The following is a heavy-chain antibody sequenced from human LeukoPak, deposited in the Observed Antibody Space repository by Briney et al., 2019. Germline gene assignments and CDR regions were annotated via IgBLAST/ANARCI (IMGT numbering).Heavy chain of an antibody. Sequence: SETLSLTCTVSGYSISSGYYWGWIRQPAGKGLEWIGSIYHSGSTYYNPSLKSRVTISVDTSKNQFSLKLSSVTAADTAVYYCARYSSSASQVENWFDPWGQGTLVTVSS. CDR2: IYHSGST. CDR1: GYSISSGYY. CDR3: ARYSSSASQVENWFDP. J-gene: IGHJ5*02. D-gene: IGHD6-13*01. V-gene: IGHV4-38-2*02.